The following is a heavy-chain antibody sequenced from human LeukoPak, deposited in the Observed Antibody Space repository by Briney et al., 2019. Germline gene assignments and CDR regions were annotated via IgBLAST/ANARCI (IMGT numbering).Heavy chain of an antibody. CDR2: INPNSGGT. Sequence: SVKVSCKASGYTFTGYYMHWVRQAPGQGLEWMGWINPNSGGTNYAQKFQGRVTMTRDTSISTAYMELSRLRSDDTAVYYCATLEYSSSSGHYYYYYMDVWGKGTTVSASS. CDR1: GYTFTGYY. J-gene: IGHJ6*03. CDR3: ATLEYSSSSGHYYYYYMDV. V-gene: IGHV1-2*02. D-gene: IGHD6-6*01.